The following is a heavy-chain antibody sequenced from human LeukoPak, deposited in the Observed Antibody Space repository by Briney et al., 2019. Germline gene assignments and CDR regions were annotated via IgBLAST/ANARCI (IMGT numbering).Heavy chain of an antibody. CDR1: GGTFSSYA. V-gene: IGHV1-18*01. D-gene: IGHD5-18*01. CDR2: ISAYNGNT. Sequence: GASVKVSCKASGGTFSSYAISWVRQAPGQGLEWMGWISAYNGNTNYAQKLQGRVTMTTDTSTSTAYMELRSLRSDDTAVYYCARAKRDGYSYGYRFDYWGQGTLVTVSS. J-gene: IGHJ4*02. CDR3: ARAKRDGYSYGYRFDY.